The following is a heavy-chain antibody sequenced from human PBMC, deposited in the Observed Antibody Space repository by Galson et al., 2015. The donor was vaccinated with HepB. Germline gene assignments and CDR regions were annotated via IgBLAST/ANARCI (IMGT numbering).Heavy chain of an antibody. CDR2: ISSSSNYI. CDR3: ARGWEQYVDY. CDR1: GFTFSSYN. J-gene: IGHJ4*02. Sequence: SLRLSCAASGFTFSSYNINWVRQAPGKGLEWVSSISSSSNYIYYADSVKGRFAISRDNAKNSLYLQMNSLRAEDTAVYYCARGWEQYVDYWGQGTLVTVSS. D-gene: IGHD1-26*01. V-gene: IGHV3-21*01.